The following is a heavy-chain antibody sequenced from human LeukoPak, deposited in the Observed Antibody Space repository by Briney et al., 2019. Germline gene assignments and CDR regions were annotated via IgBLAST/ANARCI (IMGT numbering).Heavy chain of an antibody. Sequence: SETLSLTCTVSGGSISSYYWSWIRQPPGKGLEWIGYIYYSGSTNYNPSLKGRVTISVDTSKNQFSLKLSSVTAADTAVYYCASYSYYYDSSGYFDYWGQGTLVTVSS. J-gene: IGHJ4*02. CDR2: IYYSGST. D-gene: IGHD3-22*01. CDR1: GGSISSYY. V-gene: IGHV4-59*01. CDR3: ASYSYYYDSSGYFDY.